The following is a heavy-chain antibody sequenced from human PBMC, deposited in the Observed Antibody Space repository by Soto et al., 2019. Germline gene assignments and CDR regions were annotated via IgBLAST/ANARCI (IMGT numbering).Heavy chain of an antibody. J-gene: IGHJ6*02. CDR3: ARRYCSGGSCYRHYGMDV. CDR2: IWYDGSNK. CDR1: GFTFSSYG. V-gene: IGHV3-33*01. Sequence: QVQLVESGGGVVQPGRSLRLSCAASGFTFSSYGMHWVRQAPGKGLEWVAVIWYDGSNKYYADSVKGRFTISRDNSKKPLYLKMNSLRAEDTAVYYCARRYCSGGSCYRHYGMDVWGQGTTVTVSS. D-gene: IGHD2-15*01.